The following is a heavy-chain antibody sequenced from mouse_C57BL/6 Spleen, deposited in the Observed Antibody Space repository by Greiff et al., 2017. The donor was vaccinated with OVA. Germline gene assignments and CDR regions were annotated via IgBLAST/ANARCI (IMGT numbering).Heavy chain of an antibody. J-gene: IGHJ4*01. Sequence: QVQLKESGAELARPGASVKLSCKASGYTFTSYGISWVKQRTGQGLEWIGEIYPRSGNTYYNEKFKGKATLTADKSSSTAYMALRSQTSEDYAVDICGRWNYGSTYAMDYWGKGTSVTVSS. D-gene: IGHD1-1*01. V-gene: IGHV1-81*01. CDR2: IYPRSGNT. CDR3: GRWNYGSTYAMDY. CDR1: GYTFTSYG.